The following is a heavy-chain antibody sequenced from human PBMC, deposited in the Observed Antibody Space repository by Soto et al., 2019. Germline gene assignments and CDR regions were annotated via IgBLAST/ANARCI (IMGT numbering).Heavy chain of an antibody. CDR3: VVQQKLPWVNY. J-gene: IGHJ4*02. CDR1: GYIFTGYY. V-gene: IGHV1-2*02. CDR2: INPNSGGT. D-gene: IGHD6-13*01. Sequence: GASVKVSCKASGYIFTGYYMHWVRQAPGQGLEWMGWINPNSGGTNYAQRFQGRVTMTRDTSISTAYMELSRLRSDDTAMYYCVVQQKLPWVNYWGQGTLVTVSS.